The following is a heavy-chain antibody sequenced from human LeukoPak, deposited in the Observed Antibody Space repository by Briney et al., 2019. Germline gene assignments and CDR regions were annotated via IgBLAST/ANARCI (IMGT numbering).Heavy chain of an antibody. CDR3: ARDLISEYSRSHSHFDP. J-gene: IGHJ5*02. CDR1: GASIFGQY. V-gene: IGHV4-4*08. CDR2: IYCSGSTSCGST. D-gene: IGHD5-12*01. Sequence: SETLSLTCTVSGASIFGQYWSWIRRPPGKGLEWIGYIYCSGSTSCGSTSYNPSLKSRVTISVDKNQLSLRLTSVTAADTAVYYCARDLISEYSRSHSHFDPWDQGTLVTVSS.